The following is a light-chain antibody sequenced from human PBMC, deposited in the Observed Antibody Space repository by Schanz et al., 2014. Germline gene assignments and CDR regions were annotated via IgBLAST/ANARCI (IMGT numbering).Light chain of an antibody. J-gene: IGLJ3*02. CDR3: ATWDDIMSAWV. CDR2: SND. CDR1: RSNIGSNS. Sequence: QSVLAQPPSASETPGQRISISCSGGRSNIGSNSVNWYQQLPGTAPKLLIYSNDRRPSGVPDRFSASKSGTSASLAISGLRSDDEADYYCATWDDIMSAWVFGGGTKVTVL. V-gene: IGLV1-47*02.